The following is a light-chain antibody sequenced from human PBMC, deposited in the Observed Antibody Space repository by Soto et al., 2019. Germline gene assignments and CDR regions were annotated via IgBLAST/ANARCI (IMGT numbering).Light chain of an antibody. CDR2: GAF. J-gene: IGKJ1*01. Sequence: EIVLTQSPGTLSLSPWERATLSCRASQSVSNNYLAWYQQKPGQAPRLLIYGAFTRATGIPARFSGSGSGTEFTLTISSLQSEDFAVYYCQQYNNWPRTFGQGTKVDIK. CDR1: QSVSNN. V-gene: IGKV3-15*01. CDR3: QQYNNWPRT.